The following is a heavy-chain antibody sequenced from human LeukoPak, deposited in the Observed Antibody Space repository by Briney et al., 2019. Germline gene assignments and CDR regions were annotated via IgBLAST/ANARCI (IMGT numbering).Heavy chain of an antibody. V-gene: IGHV3-30*03. CDR1: GFTFSSYG. J-gene: IGHJ4*02. D-gene: IGHD3-10*01. Sequence: PGGSLRLSCAASGFTFSSYGMHWVRQAPGKGLEWVAIISYDGSNKYYADSVKGRFTISRDNSKNTLYLQMNSLRAEDTAVYYCASDILSDYGSGSYYNASDYWGQGTLVTVSS. CDR2: ISYDGSNK. CDR3: ASDILSDYGSGSYYNASDY.